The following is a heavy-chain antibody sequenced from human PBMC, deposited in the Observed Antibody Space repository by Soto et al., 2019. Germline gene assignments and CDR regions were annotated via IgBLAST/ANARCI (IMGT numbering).Heavy chain of an antibody. CDR1: GFTFSSYS. CDR3: ARDMIQMATNTGIDY. D-gene: IGHD3-22*01. CDR2: ISRDSSYI. J-gene: IGHJ4*02. Sequence: VHLVESGGGLVKPGGSLRLSCAASGFTFSSYSMNWVRQAPGKGLEWVSSISRDSSYIYYADSMKGRFTISRANAQNSPYLHINSLRPEDTAVYYSARDMIQMATNTGIDYWGQGTLVTVSS. V-gene: IGHV3-21*01.